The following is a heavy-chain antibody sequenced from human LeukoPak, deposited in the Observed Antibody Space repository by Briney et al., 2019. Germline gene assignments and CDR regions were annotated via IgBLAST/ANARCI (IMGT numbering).Heavy chain of an antibody. Sequence: GGSLRLSCAASGFTFSTYNMNWVRQAPGKGREGVSYISSSSSVLYYSDSVKGRFSISRDNSNNTLSLQMNSLRADDTAVYYCAKDLGSGYYYNSDYWGQGTLVSVSS. V-gene: IGHV3-48*01. CDR3: AKDLGSGYYYNSDY. J-gene: IGHJ4*02. CDR1: GFTFSTYN. CDR2: ISSSSSVL. D-gene: IGHD3-22*01.